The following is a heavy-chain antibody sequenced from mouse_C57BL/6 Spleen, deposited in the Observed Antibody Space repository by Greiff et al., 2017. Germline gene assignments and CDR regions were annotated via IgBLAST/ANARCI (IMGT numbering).Heavy chain of an antibody. Sequence: EVQGVESGGDLVKPGGSLKLSCAASGFTFSSYGMSWVRQTPDKRLEWVATISSGGSYTYYPDRVKGRFTISRDNAKNTLYLQMSSLKSEDTAMYYCARQNGSSDYFDYWGQGTTLTVSS. D-gene: IGHD1-1*01. V-gene: IGHV5-6*01. CDR3: ARQNGSSDYFDY. CDR2: ISSGGSYT. CDR1: GFTFSSYG. J-gene: IGHJ2*01.